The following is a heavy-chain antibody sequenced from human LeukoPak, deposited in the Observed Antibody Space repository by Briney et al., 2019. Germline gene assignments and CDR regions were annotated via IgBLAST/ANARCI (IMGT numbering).Heavy chain of an antibody. CDR2: ISDIGNTQ. V-gene: IGHV3-48*03. Sequence: GGSLRLSCAASGFTFRTYELNWVRQTPGKGLEWVSYISDIGNTQHYADSVKGRFTISRDNAKNSLYLQMNSLTAEDTAVYYCARDRSKVTAYDDALDIWGQGTMVIVSS. J-gene: IGHJ3*02. CDR3: ARDRSKVTAYDDALDI. CDR1: GFTFRTYE. D-gene: IGHD2-21*02.